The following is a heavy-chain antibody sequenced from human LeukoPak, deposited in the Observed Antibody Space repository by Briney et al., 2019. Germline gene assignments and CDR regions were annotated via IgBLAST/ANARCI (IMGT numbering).Heavy chain of an antibody. CDR3: ARSAKPLWFGELSN. V-gene: IGHV4-59*08. CDR1: GGSISSYY. Sequence: KPSETQSLTCTVSGGSISSYYWSWIRQPPGKGLEWIGYIYYSGSTNYNPSLKSRVTISVDTSKSQFSLKLSSVTAADTAVYYCARSAKPLWFGELSNWGQGTLVTVSS. CDR2: IYYSGST. D-gene: IGHD3-10*01. J-gene: IGHJ4*02.